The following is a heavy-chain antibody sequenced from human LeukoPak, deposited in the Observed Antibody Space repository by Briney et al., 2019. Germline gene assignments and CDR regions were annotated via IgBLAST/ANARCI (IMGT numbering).Heavy chain of an antibody. D-gene: IGHD4-23*01. V-gene: IGHV1-2*02. CDR3: ARDMSTRVTPISYAIDV. J-gene: IGHJ3*01. CDR2: INPNSGGT. Sequence: ASVKVSCKASGYTFTGYYMHWVRQAPGQGLEWMGWINPNSGGTNYAQKFQGRVTMTRDTSTTTVSLELSSLRSEDTAVYYCARDMSTRVTPISYAIDVWGQGTMVTVSS. CDR1: GYTFTGYY.